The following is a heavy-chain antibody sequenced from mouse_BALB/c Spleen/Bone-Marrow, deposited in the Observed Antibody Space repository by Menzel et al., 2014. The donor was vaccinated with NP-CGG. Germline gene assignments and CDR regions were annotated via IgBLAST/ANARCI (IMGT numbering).Heavy chain of an antibody. Sequence: QVQLQQSGPGLVAPSQGLSISCTVSGFSLTSYGVHWVRQPPGQGLEWLGAIWAGGSTNYNSALMSRLTISKDNSKSQVFLKMNSLQTDDTAMYYCAREGRGYYGSSGAAMDYWGQGTKVTVSS. D-gene: IGHD1-1*01. CDR3: AREGRGYYGSSGAAMDY. J-gene: IGHJ4*01. V-gene: IGHV2-9*02. CDR1: GFSLTSYG. CDR2: IWAGGST.